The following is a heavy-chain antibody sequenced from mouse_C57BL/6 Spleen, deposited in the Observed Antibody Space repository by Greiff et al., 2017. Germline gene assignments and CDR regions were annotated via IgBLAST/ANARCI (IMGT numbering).Heavy chain of an antibody. D-gene: IGHD2-3*01. J-gene: IGHJ2*01. V-gene: IGHV1-53*01. CDR2: INPSNGGP. CDR3: ARETDGYYGYYFDY. Sequence: QVQLQQPGTELVQPGASVKLSCKASGYTFTSYWIHWVKPRPGQCLEWIGNINPSNGGPNYNEKFKSKATLTVDKSSSTAYMQLSSLTSEDSAVYYCARETDGYYGYYFDYWGQGTTLTVSS. CDR1: GYTFTSYW.